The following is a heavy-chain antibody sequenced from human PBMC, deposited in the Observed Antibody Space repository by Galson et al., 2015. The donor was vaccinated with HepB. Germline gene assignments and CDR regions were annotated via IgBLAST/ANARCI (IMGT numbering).Heavy chain of an antibody. CDR1: GFTFSNYA. Sequence: SLRLSCAASGFTFSNYAMNWVRQAPGKGLEWVSTISGSGGSTYYGDSVKGRFTISRDNSKNTLYLQMNSLRAEDTAVYYCAKDGDLYYFDYWGQGTLVTVSS. J-gene: IGHJ4*02. CDR2: ISGSGGST. V-gene: IGHV3-23*01. D-gene: IGHD7-27*01. CDR3: AKDGDLYYFDY.